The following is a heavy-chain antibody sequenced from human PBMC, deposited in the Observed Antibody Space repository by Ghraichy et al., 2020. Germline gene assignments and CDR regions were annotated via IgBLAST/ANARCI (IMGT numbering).Heavy chain of an antibody. D-gene: IGHD6-19*01. CDR1: GGSISSNW. Sequence: SETLSLTCAVSGGSISSNWWSWVRQPPGKGLEWIGEIYHTGSSNYNSSLKSRVTISVDKSKNQLSLKLTSVTAADAAVYYYARHIAVAGTRGFDCWGQGTLVTVSS. V-gene: IGHV4-4*02. CDR2: IYHTGSS. CDR3: ARHIAVAGTRGFDC. J-gene: IGHJ4*02.